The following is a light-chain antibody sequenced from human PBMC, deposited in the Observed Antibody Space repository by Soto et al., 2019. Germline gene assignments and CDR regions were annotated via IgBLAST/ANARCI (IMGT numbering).Light chain of an antibody. CDR2: EVT. V-gene: IGLV2-8*01. J-gene: IGLJ3*02. CDR3: SSYAGSNNWV. CDR1: GSDVGGYKF. Sequence: QSVLTQPASVSGSPGQSITISCTGSGSDVGGYKFVSWYQQHPGKVPRLMIYEVTERPSGVPDRFSGSKSGNTASLTVSGLQAEDEADYYCSSYAGSNNWVFGGGTKVTVL.